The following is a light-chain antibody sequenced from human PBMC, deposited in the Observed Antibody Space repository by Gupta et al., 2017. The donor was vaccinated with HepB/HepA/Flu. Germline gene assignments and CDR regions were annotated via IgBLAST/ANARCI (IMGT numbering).Light chain of an antibody. V-gene: IGLV3-21*01. CDR3: QVWDSNKDHLV. J-gene: IGLJ1*01. CDR2: YES. Sequence: SYVLTQPPSVSVAPGKTASITCGGNDIGRKIVNWYQQRPGQAPILIIYYESERPSGIPERFSGSNSGNTATLTTSRVEAGDEADDYCQVWDSNKDHLVFGPGTKLTVL. CDR1: DIGRKI.